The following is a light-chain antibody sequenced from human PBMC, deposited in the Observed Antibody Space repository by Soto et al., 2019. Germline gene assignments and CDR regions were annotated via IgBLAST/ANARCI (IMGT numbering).Light chain of an antibody. CDR3: QQYSTYTPRT. Sequence: ETVLTQSPATLSLSPGERATLSCSASQSISSYLAWYQQKPGQAPRLLIYDASNRATGIPARFSGSGSGTEFTLTISSLQPDDFATYYCQQYSTYTPRTFGQGTKVDIK. CDR2: DAS. J-gene: IGKJ1*01. CDR1: QSISSY. V-gene: IGKV3-11*01.